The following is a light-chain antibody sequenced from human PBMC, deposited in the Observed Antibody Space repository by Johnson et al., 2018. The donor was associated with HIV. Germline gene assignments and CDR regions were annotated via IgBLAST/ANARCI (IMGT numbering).Light chain of an antibody. CDR2: DID. CDR1: SSNIGNNY. V-gene: IGLV1-51*01. CDR3: GIWDSGLSAYV. Sequence: QPVLTQPPSVSAAPGQKVTISCSGSSSNIGNNYVSWYQQVPGTAPKLLIYDIDKRPSGIPDRFSGSQSGTSATLDIIGLHTGDEADYYCGIWDSGLSAYVFGTGTKVTAL. J-gene: IGLJ1*01.